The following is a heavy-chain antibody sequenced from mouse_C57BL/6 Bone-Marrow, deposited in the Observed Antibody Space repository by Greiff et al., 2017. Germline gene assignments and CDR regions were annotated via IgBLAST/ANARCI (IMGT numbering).Heavy chain of an antibody. J-gene: IGHJ3*01. CDR3: TTGDYDGAWFAY. Sequence: VQLQQSGAELVRPGASVKLSCTASGFNIKDDYMHWVKQRPEQGLEWIGWIDPENGDTEYASQFQGKATITADTSSNTAYLQLSSLTSEDTAVYYCTTGDYDGAWFAYWGQGTLVTVSA. CDR2: IDPENGDT. CDR1: GFNIKDDY. V-gene: IGHV14-4*01. D-gene: IGHD2-4*01.